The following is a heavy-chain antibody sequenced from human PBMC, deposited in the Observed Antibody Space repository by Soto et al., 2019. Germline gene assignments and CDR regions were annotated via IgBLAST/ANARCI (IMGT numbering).Heavy chain of an antibody. CDR1: GVSISNNY. CDR3: ARNPSGMLKDRYSFDY. CDR2: IYTTGST. J-gene: IGHJ4*02. V-gene: IGHV4-4*07. D-gene: IGHD3-10*01. Sequence: SETLFLTCTVSGVSISNNYCNWLRQPAGGGQGWIGSIYTTGSTNYTHSLKGRVTMSVNSSMTPFSLKLTSLTAADTAMYYCARNPSGMLKDRYSFDYWGQGSLVTVSS.